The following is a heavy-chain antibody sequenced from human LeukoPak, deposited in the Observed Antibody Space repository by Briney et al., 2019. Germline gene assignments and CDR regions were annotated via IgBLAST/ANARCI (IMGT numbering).Heavy chain of an antibody. CDR1: GFSFSSYW. J-gene: IGHJ4*02. CDR2: ISSDGSSS. CDR3: TRDHYSSSWY. Sequence: PGGSLRLSCAASGFSFSSYWMHWVRQAPGKGLVWVSRISSDGSSSSYADSVKGRFTISRDNAKNTLYPQMNSLRAEDTAVYYCTRDHYSSSWYWGQGTLVTVSS. D-gene: IGHD6-13*01. V-gene: IGHV3-74*01.